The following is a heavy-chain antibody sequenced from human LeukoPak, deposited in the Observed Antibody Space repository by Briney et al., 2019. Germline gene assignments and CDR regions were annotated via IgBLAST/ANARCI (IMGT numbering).Heavy chain of an antibody. Sequence: GGSLRLSCAASGFTFSSYAMSWVRQAPGKGLEWVSGISGGGTSTYYADSVKGRFTISRDNSKNTMSLQMNSLRAEDTALYYCARGKGIAVSSFDSWGQGTLVTVS. CDR3: ARGKGIAVSSFDS. D-gene: IGHD6-19*01. J-gene: IGHJ4*02. V-gene: IGHV3-23*01. CDR1: GFTFSSYA. CDR2: ISGGGTST.